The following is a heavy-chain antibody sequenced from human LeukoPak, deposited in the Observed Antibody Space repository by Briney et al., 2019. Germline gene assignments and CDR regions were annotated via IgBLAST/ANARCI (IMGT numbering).Heavy chain of an antibody. CDR1: GFTFSSYS. D-gene: IGHD5-12*01. Sequence: GGSLRLSCAASGFTFSSYSMNWVRQAPGKGLEWVSYISGSSGTTIYYADSVKGRFTISRDNAKNSLYLQMNSLRAEDTAVYYCATLTVATSFDYWGQGTLVTVSS. J-gene: IGHJ4*02. CDR3: ATLTVATSFDY. CDR2: ISGSSGTTI. V-gene: IGHV3-48*04.